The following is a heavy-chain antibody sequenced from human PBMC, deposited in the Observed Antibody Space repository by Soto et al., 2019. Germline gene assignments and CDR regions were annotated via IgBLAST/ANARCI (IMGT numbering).Heavy chain of an antibody. J-gene: IGHJ4*02. D-gene: IGHD6-19*01. V-gene: IGHV4-61*01. CDR2: ILSSGGT. Sequence: ETLSLTCSVSGDSVSSNSYYWTWIRQPPGKTMEWVGFILSSGGTSTNPSLRGRLSMSVDTSENQFSMRLTSVTAADTGVYFCAKGFSIGMYVDXWGRGTLVTVSX. CDR1: GDSVSSNSYY. CDR3: AKGFSIGMYVDX.